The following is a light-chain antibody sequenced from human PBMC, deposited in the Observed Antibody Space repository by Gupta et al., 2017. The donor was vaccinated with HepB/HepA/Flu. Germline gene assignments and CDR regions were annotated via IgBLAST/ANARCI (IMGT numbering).Light chain of an antibody. Sequence: QAVLTQPSSLSASPGASASLTCTFLRGITFGTYRIYWYQQKPGSPPQYLRRYKSYSDNQQGAAAPSRFSGSKVASANAGILPISGLQAEDEADYYCMIWHSSAWVFGGGTKLTVL. CDR2: YKSYSDN. CDR1: RGITFGTYR. J-gene: IGLJ3*02. V-gene: IGLV5-45*02. CDR3: MIWHSSAWV.